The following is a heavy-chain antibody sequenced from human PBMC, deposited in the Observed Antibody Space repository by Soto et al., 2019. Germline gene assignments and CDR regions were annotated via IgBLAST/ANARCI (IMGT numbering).Heavy chain of an antibody. Sequence: SETLSLTCTVSGGSISSGGYYWSWIRQPPGKGLECIGNIYYDGNTYYNPSLKSRVTISVDTSKNQFSLKLSSVTAADTAVYYCARSSIAPRLFMYPFDYWGQGTLVTVSS. CDR1: GGSISSGGYY. CDR2: IYYDGNT. V-gene: IGHV4-39*01. CDR3: ARSSIAPRLFMYPFDY. D-gene: IGHD6-6*01. J-gene: IGHJ4*02.